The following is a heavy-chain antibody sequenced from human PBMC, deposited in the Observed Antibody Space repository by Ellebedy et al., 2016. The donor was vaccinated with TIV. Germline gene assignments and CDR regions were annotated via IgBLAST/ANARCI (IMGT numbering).Heavy chain of an antibody. CDR1: GFSFRSYW. CDR2: IYQDGSAQ. D-gene: IGHD4-17*01. CDR3: ARRGSYGDYAVQVNSWFDR. J-gene: IGHJ5*02. Sequence: PGGFLRLSCAASGFSFRSYWMSWVRQAPGKGLEWVANIYQDGSAQYYVDSVKGRFTISRDNAKNSLFLQMNSLRVEDTAVYYCARRGSYGDYAVQVNSWFDRWGRGTLVSVSS. V-gene: IGHV3-7*01.